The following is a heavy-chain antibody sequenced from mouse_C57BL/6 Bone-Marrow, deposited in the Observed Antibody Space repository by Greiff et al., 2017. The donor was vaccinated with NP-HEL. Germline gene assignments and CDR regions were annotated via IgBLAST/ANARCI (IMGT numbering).Heavy chain of an antibody. J-gene: IGHJ2*01. CDR3: AREDY. CDR1: GFTFSSYA. CDR2: FSDGGSYP. V-gene: IGHV5-4*01. Sequence: EVQRVESGGGLVKPGGSLKLPCAASGFTFSSYAMSWVRQTPEKRLEWVATFSDGGSYPYYPDNVKGRFTISRDNAKNNLYLQMNHLKSEDTAMYYCAREDYWGQGTTLTVSS.